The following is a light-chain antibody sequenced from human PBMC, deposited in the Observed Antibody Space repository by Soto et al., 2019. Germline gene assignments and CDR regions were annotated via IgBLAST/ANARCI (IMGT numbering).Light chain of an antibody. CDR2: AAS. J-gene: IGKJ3*01. CDR3: QQSYSTPRT. V-gene: IGKV1-39*01. Sequence: DIQMIQSPSSLSASVGDRVTISCRASRSIVSFLNWYHQRPGAAPKRLIYAASTLQSGVPSRFSCRGSGTDFTLTISSLQPEDFGTYYCQQSYSTPRTFGPGTKVEIK. CDR1: RSIVSF.